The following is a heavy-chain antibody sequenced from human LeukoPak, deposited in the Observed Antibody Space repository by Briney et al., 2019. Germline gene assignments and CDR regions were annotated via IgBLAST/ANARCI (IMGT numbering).Heavy chain of an antibody. CDR1: GFTFSSYD. J-gene: IGHJ3*02. CDR3: ARQNDAFDI. Sequence: GGSLRLSCAASGFTFSSYDMHWVRQATGKGLEWVSAIGTAGGTYYPGSVKGRFTTSRENAKNSLYLQMNSLRAGDTAVYYCARQNDAFDIWGQGTMVTVSS. V-gene: IGHV3-13*01. CDR2: IGTAGGT.